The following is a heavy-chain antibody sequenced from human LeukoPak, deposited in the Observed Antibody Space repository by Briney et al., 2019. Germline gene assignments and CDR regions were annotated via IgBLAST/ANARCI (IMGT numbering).Heavy chain of an antibody. Sequence: ASVEVSCKASGYTFTGYYIHWVRQAPGQGLEWMGWINPHSGGTNYAQKFQGGVTMTRDTSITTAYMELSSLRSDDTAVYYCARDVGEYCSSTNCYASHYWGQGTLVTVSS. J-gene: IGHJ4*02. CDR3: ARDVGEYCSSTNCYASHY. CDR2: INPHSGGT. CDR1: GYTFTGYY. D-gene: IGHD2-2*01. V-gene: IGHV1-2*02.